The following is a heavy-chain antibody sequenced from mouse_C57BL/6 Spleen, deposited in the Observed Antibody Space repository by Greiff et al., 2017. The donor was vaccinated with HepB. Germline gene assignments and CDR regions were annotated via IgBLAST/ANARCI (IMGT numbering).Heavy chain of an antibody. D-gene: IGHD2-14*01. CDR1: GYTFTDYN. V-gene: IGHV1-22*01. J-gene: IGHJ1*03. CDR3: ARERVREGRYFDA. Sequence: EVQLQQSGPELVKPGASVKMSCKASGYTFTDYNMHWVKQSHGKSLEWIGYINPNNGGTSYNQKFKGKATLTVNKSSSTAYMELRSLTSEDSAVYYCARERVREGRYFDAWGTGTTVTVSS. CDR2: INPNNGGT.